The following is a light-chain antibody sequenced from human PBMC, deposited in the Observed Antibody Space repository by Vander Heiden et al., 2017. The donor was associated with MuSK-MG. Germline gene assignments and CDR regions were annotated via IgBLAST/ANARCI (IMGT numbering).Light chain of an antibody. V-gene: IGKV1-39*01. CDR3: QQCYSLPPT. J-gene: IGKJ1*01. Sequence: DIQMTQSPSSLSASVGDRVTITCRASQTISSYLNWYQQKPGKAPKLLIYAASTLQSGVPSRFSGSGSGTDFTLTISSLQPEDFATYFCQQCYSLPPTFGQGTKVEIK. CDR1: QTISSY. CDR2: AAS.